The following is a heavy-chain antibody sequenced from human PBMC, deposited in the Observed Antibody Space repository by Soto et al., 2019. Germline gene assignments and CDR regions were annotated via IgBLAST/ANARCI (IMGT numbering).Heavy chain of an antibody. D-gene: IGHD3-9*01. Sequence: HPGGSLRLSCVSSQCTFTRYWMGCLRHSPGRWLEWVATIKQDGTEKYYLDSVKGRFTISRDNAKSSLYLQMDSLRAEDTAIYYCTRAFEQTWLKFKQFDYGRQGTTVTVS. J-gene: IGHJ4*02. CDR3: TRAFEQTWLKFKQFDY. V-gene: IGHV3-7*01. CDR2: IKQDGTEK. CDR1: QCTFTRYW.